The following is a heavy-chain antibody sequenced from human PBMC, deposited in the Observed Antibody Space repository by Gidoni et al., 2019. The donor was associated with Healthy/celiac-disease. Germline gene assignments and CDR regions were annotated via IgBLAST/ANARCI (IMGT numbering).Heavy chain of an antibody. CDR2: IKSKTDSGTT. Sequence: EVQLVESGGGLVKPGGSLRLSCAASGFTFSNAWMSWVRQAPGKGLERVGRIKSKTDSGTTDYAAPVKGRFTISRDDSKNTLYLQMNSLKTEDTAVYYCTTTADTAMVTGGGYWGQGTLVTVSS. V-gene: IGHV3-15*01. J-gene: IGHJ4*02. CDR1: GFTFSNAW. CDR3: TTTADTAMVTGGGY. D-gene: IGHD5-18*01.